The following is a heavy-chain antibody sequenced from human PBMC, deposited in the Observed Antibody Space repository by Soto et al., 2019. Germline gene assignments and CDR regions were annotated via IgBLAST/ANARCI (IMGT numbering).Heavy chain of an antibody. CDR1: GFSFSDFL. CDR2: IWYDGSNK. J-gene: IGHJ4*02. CDR3: TRDPYGGSRYYFDS. D-gene: IGHD1-26*01. Sequence: LSFSVSGFSFSDFLIDWVRQAPGKGLEWVAVIWYDGSNKYYADSVKGRFTISKDNSQTTVYLQMNSLRAEDSAVYYCTRDPYGGSRYYFDSWGQGTLVTVSS. V-gene: IGHV3-33*08.